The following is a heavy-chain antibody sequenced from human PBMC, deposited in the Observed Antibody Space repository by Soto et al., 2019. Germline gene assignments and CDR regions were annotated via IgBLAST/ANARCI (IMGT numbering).Heavy chain of an antibody. V-gene: IGHV2-5*02. CDR2: IFWDDDK. CDR1: GFSLSTRGLG. CDR3: AHRPRGYAYYFDY. J-gene: IGHJ4*02. D-gene: IGHD5-12*01. Sequence: QITLKESGPTLVKPTQTLTLTCTFSGFSLSTRGLGVAWIRQPPGQALEWLALIFWDDDKWYSASLKNRLTITEDTSKNQVVLSMTNMDPVDTATYYCAHRPRGYAYYFDYWGQGTLVTVSS.